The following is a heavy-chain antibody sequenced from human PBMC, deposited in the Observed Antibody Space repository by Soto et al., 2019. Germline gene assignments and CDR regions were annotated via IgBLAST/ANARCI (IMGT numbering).Heavy chain of an antibody. CDR2: INHSGST. Sequence: SETLSLTCAVYGGSFSGYYWSWIRQPPGKGPEWIGEINHSGSTNYNPSLKSRVTISVDTSKNQFSLKLSSVTAADTAVYYCARKHRFYDFWSGYLNWFDPWGQGTLVTVSS. D-gene: IGHD3-3*01. J-gene: IGHJ5*02. CDR3: ARKHRFYDFWSGYLNWFDP. CDR1: GGSFSGYY. V-gene: IGHV4-34*01.